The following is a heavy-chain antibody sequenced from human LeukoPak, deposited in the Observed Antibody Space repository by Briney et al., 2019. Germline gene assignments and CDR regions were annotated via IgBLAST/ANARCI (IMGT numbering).Heavy chain of an antibody. D-gene: IGHD3-3*01. J-gene: IGHJ4*02. CDR3: ARGGITVFGVQPQMDS. Sequence: SETLSLTCTVSNGSITGHYWSWIRQSPGKGLEWIEYIYYRGNTNYSPSLKSRVSISVDRSKNTFSLKVNSVTAADTAVYYCARGGITVFGVQPQMDSWGQGTLVIVSS. CDR2: IYYRGNT. V-gene: IGHV4-59*11. CDR1: NGSITGHY.